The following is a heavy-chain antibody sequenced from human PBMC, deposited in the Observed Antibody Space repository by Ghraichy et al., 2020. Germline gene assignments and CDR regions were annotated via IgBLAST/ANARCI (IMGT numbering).Heavy chain of an antibody. CDR2: INHSGST. CDR3: ATCRSGGSCAFDY. V-gene: IGHV4-34*01. D-gene: IGHD2-15*01. Sequence: SETLSLTCAVYGGSFSGYYWSWIRQPPGKRLEWIGEINHSGSTNYNPSLKSRVTISVDTSKNQFSLKLSSVTAADTAVYYCATCRSGGSCAFDYWGQGTLVTVSS. CDR1: GGSFSGYY. J-gene: IGHJ4*02.